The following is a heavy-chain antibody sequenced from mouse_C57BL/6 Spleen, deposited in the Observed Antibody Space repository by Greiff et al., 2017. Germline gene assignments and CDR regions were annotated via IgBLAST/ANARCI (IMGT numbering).Heavy chain of an antibody. CDR1: GYTFTDYY. CDR3: APGEDYSAWFAY. J-gene: IGHJ3*01. CDR2: INPNNGGT. V-gene: IGHV1-26*01. D-gene: IGHD1-1*01. Sequence: EVQLHQSGPELVKPGASVKISCKASGYTFTDYYMNWVKQSHGKSLEWIGDINPNNGGTSYNQKFKGKATLTVDKSSSTAYMELRSLTSEDSAVYYCAPGEDYSAWFAYWGQGTLVTVSA.